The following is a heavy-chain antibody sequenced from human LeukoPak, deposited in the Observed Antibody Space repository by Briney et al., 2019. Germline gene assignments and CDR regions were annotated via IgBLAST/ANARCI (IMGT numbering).Heavy chain of an antibody. Sequence: PGGSLRLSCAASGFTFSSYSMNWVRQAPGKGLEWVSYTSSSSSTIYYADSVKGRFTISRDNAKNSLYLQMNSLRAEDTAVYYCARDWSFPAGSGSYYWFDPWGQGTLVTVSS. J-gene: IGHJ5*02. CDR1: GFTFSSYS. CDR2: TSSSSSTI. CDR3: ARDWSFPAGSGSYYWFDP. D-gene: IGHD3-10*01. V-gene: IGHV3-48*01.